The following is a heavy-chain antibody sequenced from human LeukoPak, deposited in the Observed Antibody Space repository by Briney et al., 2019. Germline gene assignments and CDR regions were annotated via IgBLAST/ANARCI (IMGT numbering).Heavy chain of an antibody. V-gene: IGHV4-34*01. CDR2: INHSGST. D-gene: IGHD5-12*01. J-gene: IGHJ5*02. Sequence: PSETLSLTCAVYGGSFSGYYWSWIRQPPGKGLEWIGEINHSGSTNYNPSLKSRVTISVDTYKNQFSRKLSSVTAADRAVYYCARGLSATSSWGQGTLVTVSS. CDR3: ARGLSATSS. CDR1: GGSFSGYY.